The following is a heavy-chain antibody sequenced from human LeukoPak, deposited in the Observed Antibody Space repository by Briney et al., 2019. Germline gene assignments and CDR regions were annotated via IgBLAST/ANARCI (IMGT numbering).Heavy chain of an antibody. D-gene: IGHD6-13*01. CDR2: ITSSSSYI. CDR3: AAGTAADF. V-gene: IGHV3-21*01. CDR1: GFTFSSYS. Sequence: GGSLRLSCAASGFTFSSYSMTWVRQAPGKGLEWVSYITSSSSYIYDADSVKGRFTISRDNAKNSLYLQMHSLRAEDTAMYYCAAGTAADFWGQGTLVTVSS. J-gene: IGHJ4*02.